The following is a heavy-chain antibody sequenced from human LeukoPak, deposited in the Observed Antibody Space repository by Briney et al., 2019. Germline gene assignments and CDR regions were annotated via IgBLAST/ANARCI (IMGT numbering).Heavy chain of an antibody. D-gene: IGHD3-22*01. Sequence: SETLSLTCTVSGGSISSYYWSWIRQPPGKGLEWIGYIYYSGSTNYNPSLKSRVTISVDMSKNQFSLKLSSVTAADTAVYYCARDGPYYYDSSGYYLNWFDPWGQGTLVTVSS. V-gene: IGHV4-59*01. CDR1: GGSISSYY. CDR2: IYYSGST. CDR3: ARDGPYYYDSSGYYLNWFDP. J-gene: IGHJ5*02.